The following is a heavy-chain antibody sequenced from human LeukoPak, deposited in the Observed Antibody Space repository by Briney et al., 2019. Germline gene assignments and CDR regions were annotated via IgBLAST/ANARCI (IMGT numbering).Heavy chain of an antibody. Sequence: ASVKVSCKASGYTFTSYGISWVRQAPGQGLEWMGWISAYNGNTNYAQKLQGRVTMTTDTSTSTAYMELRSLRSDDTAVYYCARDGDLGRGYGYGYGGEHFDYWGQGTLVTVSS. D-gene: IGHD5-18*01. CDR3: ARDGDLGRGYGYGYGGEHFDY. V-gene: IGHV1-18*01. CDR2: ISAYNGNT. CDR1: GYTFTSYG. J-gene: IGHJ4*02.